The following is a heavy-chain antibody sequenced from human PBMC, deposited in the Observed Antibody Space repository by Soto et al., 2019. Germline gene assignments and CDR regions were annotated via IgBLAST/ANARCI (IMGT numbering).Heavy chain of an antibody. V-gene: IGHV1-8*01. D-gene: IGHD5-18*01. Sequence: GASVKVSCKASGYTFTSYDINWVRQATGQGLEWMGWMSPNSGNTGYTQKFQGRVTMTRNTSINTAYMELSSLRSEDTAVYYCARERGYSYGGTDYYYYYGMDVWGQGTTVTVSS. CDR1: GYTFTSYD. CDR2: MSPNSGNT. CDR3: ARERGYSYGGTDYYYYYGMDV. J-gene: IGHJ6*02.